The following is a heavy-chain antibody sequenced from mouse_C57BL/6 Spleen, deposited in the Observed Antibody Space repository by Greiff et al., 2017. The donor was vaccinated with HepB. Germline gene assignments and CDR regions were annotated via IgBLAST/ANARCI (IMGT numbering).Heavy chain of an antibody. CDR1: GYTFTSYW. J-gene: IGHJ3*01. CDR3: ARERFYYYGSRRFAY. CDR2: IYPGSGST. D-gene: IGHD1-1*01. V-gene: IGHV1-55*01. Sequence: QVQLQQPGAELVKPGASVKMSCKASGYTFTSYWITWVKQRPGQGLEWIGDIYPGSGSTNYNEKFKSKATLTVDTSSSTAYMQLSSLTSEDSAVYYCARERFYYYGSRRFAYWGQGTLVTVSA.